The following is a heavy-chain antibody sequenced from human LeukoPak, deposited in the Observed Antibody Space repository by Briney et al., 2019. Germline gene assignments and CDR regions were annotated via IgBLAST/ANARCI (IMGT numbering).Heavy chain of an antibody. Sequence: GGSLRLSCAASGFTLSSYWMHWVRQVPGKGLVWVSRINSDGSSTSYADSVKGRFTISRDNAKNTLYLQMNSLRAEDTALYYCTRVQAGRAGLMDVWGRGTTVTVSS. V-gene: IGHV3-74*01. CDR2: INSDGSST. D-gene: IGHD6-13*01. CDR1: GFTLSSYW. CDR3: TRVQAGRAGLMDV. J-gene: IGHJ6*02.